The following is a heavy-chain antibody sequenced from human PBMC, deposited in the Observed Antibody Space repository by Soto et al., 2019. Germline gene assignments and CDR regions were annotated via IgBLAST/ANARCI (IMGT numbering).Heavy chain of an antibody. V-gene: IGHV4-39*01. CDR2: VEYGGST. Sequence: QLQESGPGLVKPSETLSLTCTVSGGSIISSNFYWGWIRQPPGKGLEWIGSVEYGGSTYDNPSLKSRVPPSAETSKNQFSLKLTSVTAADTAIYYCARHVRGAVTMNWFDPWGHGTLVTVSS. D-gene: IGHD3-10*02. CDR1: GGSIISSNFY. J-gene: IGHJ5*02. CDR3: ARHVRGAVTMNWFDP.